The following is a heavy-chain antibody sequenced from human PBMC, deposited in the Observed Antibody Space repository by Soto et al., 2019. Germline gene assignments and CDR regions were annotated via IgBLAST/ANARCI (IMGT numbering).Heavy chain of an antibody. CDR3: ATGARTSGSSWYKLSGEVGNWYFDL. J-gene: IGHJ2*01. CDR1: GYTLTELS. CDR2: FDPEDGET. Sequence: VVSVKVSWKVSGYTLTELSMHWVRQAPGKGLEWMGGFDPEDGETIYAQKFQGRVTMTEDTSTDTAYMELSSLRSEDTAVYYCATGARTSGSSWYKLSGEVGNWYFDLWGRGTLVTVSS. D-gene: IGHD6-13*01. V-gene: IGHV1-24*01.